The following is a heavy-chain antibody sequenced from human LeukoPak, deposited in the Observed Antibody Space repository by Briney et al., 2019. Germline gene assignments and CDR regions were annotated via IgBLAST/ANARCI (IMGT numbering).Heavy chain of an antibody. CDR3: AKVMPPGRIRFYSYYMDV. CDR1: GFSFSGYG. V-gene: IGHV3-30*02. CDR2: IRYDGSNE. J-gene: IGHJ6*03. D-gene: IGHD2-15*01. Sequence: GGSLRLSCAASGFSFSGYGMHWVRQAPGKGLEWVAFIRYDGSNEYYADSVKGRFTIPRDKSKNTLSLQMNGLRVEDTAVYYCAKVMPPGRIRFYSYYMDVWGKGTTVTVS.